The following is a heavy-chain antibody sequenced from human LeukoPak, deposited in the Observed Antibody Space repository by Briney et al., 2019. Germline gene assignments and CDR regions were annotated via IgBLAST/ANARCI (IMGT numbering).Heavy chain of an antibody. CDR1: GFTFSTYA. CDR3: AKDLYGDYGGIDY. Sequence: SGGSLRLSCGASGFTFSTYAMTWVRQAPGKGREWVSVIRGSGGNTYYADSVKGRFTISRDNSKNTLYLQMNSLRAEDTAVYYCAKDLYGDYGGIDYWGQGTLVTFSS. D-gene: IGHD4-17*01. CDR2: IRGSGGNT. J-gene: IGHJ4*02. V-gene: IGHV3-23*01.